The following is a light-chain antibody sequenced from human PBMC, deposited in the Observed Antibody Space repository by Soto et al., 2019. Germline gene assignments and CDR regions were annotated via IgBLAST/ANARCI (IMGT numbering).Light chain of an antibody. Sequence: EIVMTQSPATLSVSPGEGATLSCRASQSVTSNLAWYQQRPGQAPRLLVYGASTRAAGIAARFSGSGSGTEVTLTISSLQSEDFAVYYCQQYHKWPLTFGGGSKVEI. J-gene: IGKJ4*01. V-gene: IGKV3-15*01. CDR1: QSVTSN. CDR2: GAS. CDR3: QQYHKWPLT.